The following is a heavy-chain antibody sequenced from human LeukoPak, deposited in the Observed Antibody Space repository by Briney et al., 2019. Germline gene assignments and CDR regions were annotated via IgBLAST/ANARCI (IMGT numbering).Heavy chain of an antibody. V-gene: IGHV1-69*06. D-gene: IGHD3-22*01. J-gene: IGHJ4*02. CDR1: GGTFSSYA. CDR2: TIPIFGTA. Sequence: ASVKVSCKASGGTFSSYAISWVRQAPGQGLEWMGGTIPIFGTANYAQKFQGRVTITADKSTSTAYMELSSLRSEDTAVYYCASMMYYYDSSGYHGVYWGQGTLVTVSS. CDR3: ASMMYYYDSSGYHGVY.